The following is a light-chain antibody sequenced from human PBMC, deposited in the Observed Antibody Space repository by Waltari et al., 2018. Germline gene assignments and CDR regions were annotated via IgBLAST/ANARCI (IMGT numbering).Light chain of an antibody. J-gene: IGLJ3*02. Sequence: QLVLTQSPSASASLGASVKLTCTLSSGHSSNVIAWHQQQPEKGPRYLMKVNSDGSHSKGDGSPDRFSGSGSGAERYLTISSLQSEDEADYYCQTGGHGTWVFGGGTKLTVL. CDR3: QTGGHGTWV. V-gene: IGLV4-69*01. CDR1: SGHSSNV. CDR2: VNSDGSH.